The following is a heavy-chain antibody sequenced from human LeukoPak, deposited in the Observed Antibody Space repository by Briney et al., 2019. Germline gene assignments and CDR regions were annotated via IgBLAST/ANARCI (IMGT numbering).Heavy chain of an antibody. Sequence: TAVKVSCKASGFTFTTSAMQWVRPARGQGREWIGWIVVGSGNTNYAQKLQERVTITREMSTSTAYMELSSTRSEDTGVYDSAAVEFRPYDCSGDNCFDPGGQGTVATVSS. D-gene: IGHD3-22*01. CDR3: AAVEFRPYDCSGDNCFDP. J-gene: IGHJ5*02. V-gene: IGHV1-58*02. CDR1: GFTFTTSA. CDR2: IVVGSGNT.